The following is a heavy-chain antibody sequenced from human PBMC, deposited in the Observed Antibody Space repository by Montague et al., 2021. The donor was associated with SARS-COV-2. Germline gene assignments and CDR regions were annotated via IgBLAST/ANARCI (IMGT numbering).Heavy chain of an antibody. J-gene: IGHJ4*02. D-gene: IGHD6-13*01. CDR1: GGSISSGGYY. V-gene: IGHV4-39*07. CDR2: IYYSGST. Sequence: SETLSLTCTVSGGSISSGGYYWSWIRQYPGKGLEWIGSIYYSGSTYYNPSLKSRVTISVDTSKNQFSLKLSSVTAADTAVYYCARRYSSSWTGDQYYFDYWGQGTLVTVSS. CDR3: ARRYSSSWTGDQYYFDY.